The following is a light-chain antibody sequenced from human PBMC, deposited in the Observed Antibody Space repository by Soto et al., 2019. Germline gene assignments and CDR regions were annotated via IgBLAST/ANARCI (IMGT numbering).Light chain of an antibody. CDR1: QSVLYSSNNKNY. J-gene: IGKJ1*01. V-gene: IGKV4-1*01. Sequence: DIVMTQSPDSLSVSLGERATINCKSSQSVLYSSNNKNYLAWYQQKPGQPPKLLIYWSSTRESGVPDRFSGSGSGTDFTFTISSLQAEDVAVYFCQQYYSSPPTFGQGTKVAIK. CDR3: QQYYSSPPT. CDR2: WSS.